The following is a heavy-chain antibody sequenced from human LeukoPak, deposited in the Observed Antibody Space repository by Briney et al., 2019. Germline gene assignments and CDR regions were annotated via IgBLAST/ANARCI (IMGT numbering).Heavy chain of an antibody. V-gene: IGHV4-34*01. Sequence: SETLSLTCAVYGGSFSGYYWSWIRQPPGKGLEWIGEINHSGSTNYNPSLKSRVTISADTSKNQFSLKLSSVTAADTAVYYCARGSITMVRGVIPRPFDYWGQGTLVTVSS. CDR3: ARGSITMVRGVIPRPFDY. J-gene: IGHJ4*02. CDR2: INHSGST. CDR1: GGSFSGYY. D-gene: IGHD3-10*01.